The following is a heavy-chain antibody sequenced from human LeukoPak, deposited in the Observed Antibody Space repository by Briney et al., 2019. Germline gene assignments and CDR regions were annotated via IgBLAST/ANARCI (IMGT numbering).Heavy chain of an antibody. J-gene: IGHJ3*02. CDR1: GFTFSNYG. Sequence: GGSLRLSCAASGFTFSNYGMHWVRQAPGKGLEWVAVVADDGRDKHHADSVKGRFTISRDNSKNTLLLQMNSLRPEDTAVYYCAKDLALLIAVADYDAFDIWGQGTMVTVSS. D-gene: IGHD6-19*01. CDR3: AKDLALLIAVADYDAFDI. CDR2: VADDGRDK. V-gene: IGHV3-30*18.